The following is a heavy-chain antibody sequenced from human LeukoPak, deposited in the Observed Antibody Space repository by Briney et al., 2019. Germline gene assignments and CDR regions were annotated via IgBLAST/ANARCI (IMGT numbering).Heavy chain of an antibody. V-gene: IGHV3-30*01. CDR2: ISYDGSNK. D-gene: IGHD6-13*01. CDR3: ARDLKAADWFDP. Sequence: PGRSLRLSRAASGFTFSSYAMHWVRQAPGKGLEWVAVISYDGSNKYYADSVKGRFTISRDNSKNTLYLQMNSLRAEDTAVYYCARDLKAADWFDPWGQGTLVTVSS. J-gene: IGHJ5*02. CDR1: GFTFSSYA.